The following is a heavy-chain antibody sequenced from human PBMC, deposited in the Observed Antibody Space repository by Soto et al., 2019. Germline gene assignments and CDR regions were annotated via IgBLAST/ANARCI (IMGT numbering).Heavy chain of an antibody. D-gene: IGHD3-22*01. Sequence: EVQLVESGGGLVKPGGSLRLSCAASGFTFSNAWMSWVRQAPGKGLEWDGRIKSKTDGGTTDYAAPVKGRFTISRDDSKNTLYLQMNSLKTEDTAVYYCTTDPIVVVNFQHWGQGTLVTVSS. CDR3: TTDPIVVVNFQH. CDR1: GFTFSNAW. J-gene: IGHJ1*01. CDR2: IKSKTDGGTT. V-gene: IGHV3-15*01.